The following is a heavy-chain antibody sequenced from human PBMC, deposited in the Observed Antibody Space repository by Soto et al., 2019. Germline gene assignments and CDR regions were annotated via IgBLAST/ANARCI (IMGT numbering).Heavy chain of an antibody. CDR3: AAHAGGGY. CDR1: GFTVSNNY. V-gene: IGHV3-53*01. J-gene: IGHJ4*02. CDR2: IYSGGYT. Sequence: EAGGGLIQPGGSLRLSCAVSGFTVSNNYMSWVRQAPGKGLEGVSVIYSGGYTAYGDSVKGRFTISRDNSKNTLYLQMNSRGANTGAVFYGAAHAGGGYWGQGTLVTVSS. D-gene: IGHD3-10*01.